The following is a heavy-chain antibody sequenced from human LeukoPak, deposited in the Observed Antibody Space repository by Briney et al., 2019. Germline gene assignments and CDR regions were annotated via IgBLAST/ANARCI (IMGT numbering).Heavy chain of an antibody. CDR3: ARDVVVVTAIDY. D-gene: IGHD2-21*02. V-gene: IGHV3-21*01. CDR2: ISSSGSYI. CDR1: GFTLSNYN. Sequence: GGSLRLSCAASGFTLSNYNMNWVRQAPGKGLEWVSSISSSGSYIYYADSVKGRFTISRNSAKNSLYLQMNSLGAEDTAVYYCARDVVVVTAIDYWGQGTLVTASS. J-gene: IGHJ4*02.